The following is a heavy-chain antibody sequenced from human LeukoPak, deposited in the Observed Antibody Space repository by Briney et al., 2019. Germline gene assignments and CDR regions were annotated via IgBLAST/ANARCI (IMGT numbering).Heavy chain of an antibody. CDR1: GYTFTVNY. J-gene: IGHJ4*02. D-gene: IGHD2-8*01. CDR3: ARVGFCTKSVCYGFDY. V-gene: IGHV1-2*02. CDR2: INPNSGGT. Sequence: ASVKVSCKPSGYTFTVNYIHWVRQAPGQGPEWMGWINPNSGGTNYAQKFQGRVTMTRDTSISTAYMELSRLTSDDTAVYYCARVGFCTKSVCYGFDYWGQGTLVTVSS.